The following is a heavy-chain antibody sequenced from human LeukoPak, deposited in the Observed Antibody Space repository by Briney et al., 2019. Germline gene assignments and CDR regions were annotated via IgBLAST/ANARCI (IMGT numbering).Heavy chain of an antibody. CDR1: GYTFASYG. CDR2: ISAYNGNT. V-gene: IGHV1-18*01. Sequence: PLASVKVSCKASGYTFASYGISWVRQAPGQGLEWMGWISAYNGNTNYAQKLQGRVTMTTDTSTSTAYMELRSLRSDDTAVYYCARDFYGRLGELSPIYVWGQGTLVTVSS. J-gene: IGHJ4*02. D-gene: IGHD3-16*02. CDR3: ARDFYGRLGELSPIYV.